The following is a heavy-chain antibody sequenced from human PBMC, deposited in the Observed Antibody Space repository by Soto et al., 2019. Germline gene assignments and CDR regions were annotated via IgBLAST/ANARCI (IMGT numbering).Heavy chain of an antibody. D-gene: IGHD3-22*01. CDR3: ARDARYDSSGYSDY. V-gene: IGHV4-30-4*01. J-gene: IGHJ4*02. Sequence: PSETLSLTCTVSGGSISSGDYYWGWIRQPPGKGLEWIGYIYYSGSTYYNPSRKSRVTISVYTSKNQLSLKISSVTAADTAVYYCARDARYDSSGYSDYWGQGTLVTVSS. CDR1: GGSISSGDYY. CDR2: IYYSGST.